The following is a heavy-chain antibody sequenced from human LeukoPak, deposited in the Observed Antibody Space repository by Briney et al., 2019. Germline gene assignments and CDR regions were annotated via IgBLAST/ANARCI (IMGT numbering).Heavy chain of an antibody. CDR1: GFTFSSYA. J-gene: IGHJ3*02. CDR3: SRWSFENDDFDI. Sequence: GGSLRLSCSASGFTFSSYAMHWVRQAPAKGLEYVSAISSNGGSTYYADSVKGRFTISRDNSKNTLYLQMSSLRAEDTAVYYCSRWSFENDDFDIWGQGTMVTVSS. CDR2: ISSNGGST. V-gene: IGHV3-64D*06. D-gene: IGHD4-23*01.